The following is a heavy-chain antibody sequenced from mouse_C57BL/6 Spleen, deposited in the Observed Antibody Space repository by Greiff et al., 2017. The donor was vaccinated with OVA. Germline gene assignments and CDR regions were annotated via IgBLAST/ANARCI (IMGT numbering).Heavy chain of an antibody. J-gene: IGHJ4*01. V-gene: IGHV1-18*01. Sequence: VQLKQSGPELVKPGASVKIPCKASGYTFTDYNMDWVKQSPGKSLEWIGDINPNNGGTIYNQKFKGKATLTVDKSSSTAYMELRSLTSEDTAVYYCARRNGLYAMDYWGQGTSVTVSS. CDR2: INPNNGGT. CDR3: ARRNGLYAMDY. CDR1: GYTFTDYN.